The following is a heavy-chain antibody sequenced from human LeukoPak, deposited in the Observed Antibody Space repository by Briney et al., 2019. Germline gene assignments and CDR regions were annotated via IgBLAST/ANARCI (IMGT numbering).Heavy chain of an antibody. Sequence: QAGGSLRLSCAASGFTVSTNYMGWVRQAPGKGLDWVSVIYSGGGAYYADSVKDRFTIFRDTSKNTLYLQMNSLRPEDTAVYYCARGSSLAAAARGFDYWGQGTLVTVSS. CDR3: ARGSSLAAAARGFDY. D-gene: IGHD6-25*01. CDR1: GFTVSTNY. J-gene: IGHJ4*02. CDR2: IYSGGGA. V-gene: IGHV3-66*02.